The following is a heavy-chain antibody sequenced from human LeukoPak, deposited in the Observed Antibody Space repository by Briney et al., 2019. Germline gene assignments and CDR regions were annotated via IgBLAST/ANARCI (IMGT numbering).Heavy chain of an antibody. CDR1: GGSISSYY. V-gene: IGHV4-4*07. D-gene: IGHD2-2*01. Sequence: KASETLSLTCTVSGGSISSYYWSWIRQPAGKGLEWIGRIYTSGSTNYNPSLKSRVTMSVDTSKNQFSLKLSSVTAADTAVYYCAREGYCSSTSCYPAFDIWGQGTMVTVSS. CDR2: IYTSGST. J-gene: IGHJ3*02. CDR3: AREGYCSSTSCYPAFDI.